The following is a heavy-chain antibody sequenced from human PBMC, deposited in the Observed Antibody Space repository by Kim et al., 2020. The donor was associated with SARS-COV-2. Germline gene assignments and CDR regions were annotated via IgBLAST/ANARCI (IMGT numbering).Heavy chain of an antibody. CDR1: GGTLSSYA. V-gene: IGHV1-69*13. J-gene: IGHJ6*02. CDR2: IIPIFGTA. CDR3: ARLLWFGEPYYYGMDV. D-gene: IGHD3-10*01. Sequence: SVKVSCKASGGTLSSYAISWVRQAPGQGLEWMGGIIPIFGTANYAQKFQGRVTITADESTSTAYMELSSLRSEDTAVYYCARLLWFGEPYYYGMDVWGQGTTVTVSS.